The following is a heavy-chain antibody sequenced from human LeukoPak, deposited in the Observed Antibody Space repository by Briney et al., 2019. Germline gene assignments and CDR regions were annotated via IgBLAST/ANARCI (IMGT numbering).Heavy chain of an antibody. CDR3: ARARIVYGMDV. V-gene: IGHV3-11*06. J-gene: IGHJ6*02. D-gene: IGHD2-15*01. CDR2: ISSSSSYT. CDR1: GYTFSDYY. Sequence: GGSLRLSCAASGYTFSDYYMGWIRQAPGKGLEWVSYISSSSSYTNYADSVKGRFTLSRDNAKNSLYLQMNSLRAEDTAVYYCARARIVYGMDVWGQGTTVTVSS.